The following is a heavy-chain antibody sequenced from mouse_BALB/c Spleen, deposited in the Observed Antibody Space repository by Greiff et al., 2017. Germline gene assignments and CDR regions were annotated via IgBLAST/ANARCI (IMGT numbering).Heavy chain of an antibody. V-gene: IGHV5-12-1*01. CDR1: GFAFSSYD. Sequence: EVMLVESGGGLVKPGGSLKLSCAASGFAFSSYDMSWVRQTPEKRLEWVAYISSGGGSTYYPDTVKGRFTISRDNAKNTLYLQMSSLKSEDTAMYYCARHGEAYYGSYYAMDYWGQGTSVTVAS. J-gene: IGHJ4*01. CDR3: ARHGEAYYGSYYAMDY. CDR2: ISSGGGST. D-gene: IGHD1-1*01.